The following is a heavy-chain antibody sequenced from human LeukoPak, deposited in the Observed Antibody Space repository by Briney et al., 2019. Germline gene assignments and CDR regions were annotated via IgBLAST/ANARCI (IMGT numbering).Heavy chain of an antibody. J-gene: IGHJ4*02. CDR2: IKSATDGAKT. V-gene: IGHV3-15*01. CDR1: GFTFTDAW. Sequence: GGSLRLSRAASGFTFTDAWMTWVRQAPGKGLEWVGRIKSATDGAKTDYAAPVKGRFTISRDDSKKTVFLQMNSLKTEDTAVYYCTTVKSAWIQSYWGQGTLVTVSS. D-gene: IGHD5-18*01. CDR3: TTVKSAWIQSY.